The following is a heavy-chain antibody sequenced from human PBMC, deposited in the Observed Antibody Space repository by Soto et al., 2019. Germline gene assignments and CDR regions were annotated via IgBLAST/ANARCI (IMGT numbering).Heavy chain of an antibody. J-gene: IGHJ6*02. Sequence: GGSLRLSCAASGFTFSSYGMHWVRQAPCKGLEWVAVISYDGSNKYYADSVKGRFTISRGNSKNTLYLQMNSLRAEDTAVYYCARDQYAYCSSTSCSYYYYYGMDVWGQGTTGTVSS. V-gene: IGHV3-30*03. CDR3: ARDQYAYCSSTSCSYYYYYGMDV. CDR1: GFTFSSYG. CDR2: ISYDGSNK. D-gene: IGHD2-2*01.